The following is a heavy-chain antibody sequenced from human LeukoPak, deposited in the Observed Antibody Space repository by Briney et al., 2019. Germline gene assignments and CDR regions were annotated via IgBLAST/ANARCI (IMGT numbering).Heavy chain of an antibody. CDR2: IIPIFDQV. CDR3: AHSRAVGGYSGDDY. V-gene: IGHV1-69*02. Sequence: SGKVSCKASGGSFSSYSVTWVRQAPGQGLEWMGRIIPIFDQVNSAQNFQGRVTLTADKSPSTAYMQLSSLRSEDTAVYYCAHSRAVGGYSGDDYWGQGTLVTVSS. CDR1: GGSFSSYS. J-gene: IGHJ4*02. D-gene: IGHD3-10*01.